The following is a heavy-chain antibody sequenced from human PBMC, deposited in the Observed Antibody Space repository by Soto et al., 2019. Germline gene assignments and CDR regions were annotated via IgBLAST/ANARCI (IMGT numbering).Heavy chain of an antibody. CDR1: GFTVSSNY. D-gene: IGHD6-6*01. CDR3: ARLGSSSPGDYYYYMDV. Sequence: GGSLRLSCAASGFTVSSNYMSWVRQAPGKGLEWVSVIYSGGSTYYADSVKGRFTISRDNSKNTLYLQMNSLRAEDTAVYYCARLGSSSPGDYYYYMDVWGKGTMVTVSS. CDR2: IYSGGST. V-gene: IGHV3-66*04. J-gene: IGHJ6*03.